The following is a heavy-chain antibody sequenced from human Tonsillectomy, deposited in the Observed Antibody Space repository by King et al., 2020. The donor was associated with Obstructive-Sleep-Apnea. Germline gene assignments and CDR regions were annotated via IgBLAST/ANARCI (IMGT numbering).Heavy chain of an antibody. CDR2: ISSSGSTI. Sequence: VQLVESGGGLVKPGGSLRLSCAASGFTFSDYYMSWIRQAPGKGLEWVSYISSSGSTIYYADSVKGRFTISRDNAKNSLYLQMNSLRAEDTAVYYCESSRTNYDILTGYYTSMGFDYWGQGTLVTVSS. V-gene: IGHV3-11*01. CDR1: GFTFSDYY. CDR3: ESSRTNYDILTGYYTSMGFDY. J-gene: IGHJ4*02. D-gene: IGHD3-9*01.